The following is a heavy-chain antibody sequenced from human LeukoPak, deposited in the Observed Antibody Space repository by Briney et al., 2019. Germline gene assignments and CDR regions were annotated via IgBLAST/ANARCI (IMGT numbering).Heavy chain of an antibody. CDR3: ARLTLGYYYGSGSSYRPYYYYYMDV. Sequence: SETLSLTCAVYGGSFSGYYWSWIRQPPGKGLEWIGEINHSGSTNYNPSLKSRVTISVDTSKNQFSLKLSSVTAADTAVYYCARLTLGYYYGSGSSYRPYYYYYMDVWGKGTTVTISS. D-gene: IGHD3-10*01. CDR1: GGSFSGYY. CDR2: INHSGST. V-gene: IGHV4-34*01. J-gene: IGHJ6*03.